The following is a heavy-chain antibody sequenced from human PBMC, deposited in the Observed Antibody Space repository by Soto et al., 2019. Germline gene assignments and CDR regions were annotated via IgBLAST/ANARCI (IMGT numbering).Heavy chain of an antibody. CDR3: ARLEGLATISYYFDF. V-gene: IGHV4-39*01. J-gene: IGHJ4*02. CDR1: DDSIKSDKYY. D-gene: IGHD3-9*01. CDR2: IYYRGNA. Sequence: QLQLQESGPGLVKPSETLSLTCSVSDDSIKSDKYYWGWIRQPPGKGLEWIGSIYYRGNAYYNPSLQTRVTMSLDKSGSQFPLKVNSVTAADSAVYFCARLEGLATISYYFDFWGPGALVTVSS.